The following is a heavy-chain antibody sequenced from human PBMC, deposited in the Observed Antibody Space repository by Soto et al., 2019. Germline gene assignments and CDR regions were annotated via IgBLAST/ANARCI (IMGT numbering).Heavy chain of an antibody. CDR2: ISSSSSYI. V-gene: IGHV3-21*01. J-gene: IGHJ5*02. Sequence: GGSLRLSCAASGFTFSSYSMNWVRQAPGKGLEWVSSISSSSSYIYYADSAKGRFTISRDNAKNSLYLQMNSLRAEDTAVYYCARAYLRWDNWLDPWGQGTLVTVSS. D-gene: IGHD4-17*01. CDR3: ARAYLRWDNWLDP. CDR1: GFTFSSYS.